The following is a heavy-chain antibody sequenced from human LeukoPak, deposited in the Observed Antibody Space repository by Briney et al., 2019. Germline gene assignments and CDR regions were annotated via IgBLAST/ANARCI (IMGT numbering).Heavy chain of an antibody. D-gene: IGHD2-15*01. J-gene: IGHJ6*02. CDR3: AKSRAVASYYYGMDV. Sequence: PSETLSLTCTVSGGSISSYYWSWIRQPPGKGLEWIGYIYYSGSTYYNPSLKSRVTISADTSKNQFSLKLSSVTAADTAVYYCAKSRAVASYYYGMDVWGQGTTVTVSS. CDR1: GGSISSYY. V-gene: IGHV4-59*01. CDR2: IYYSGST.